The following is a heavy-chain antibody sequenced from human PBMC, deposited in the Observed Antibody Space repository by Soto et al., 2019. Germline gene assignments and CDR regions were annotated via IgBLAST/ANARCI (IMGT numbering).Heavy chain of an antibody. Sequence: GGSLRLSCAASGFTFGSHWMHWVRQAPGKGLVYVSRISSGGTTTNYAESVKGRFTISRDNARNTLYLQMNSLRVEDTAVYYCARFGTSHDTSCFLYWGQGPLVTVST. CDR2: ISSGGTTT. CDR3: ARFGTSHDTSCFLY. J-gene: IGHJ4*02. CDR1: GFTFGSHW. D-gene: IGHD3-22*01. V-gene: IGHV3-74*01.